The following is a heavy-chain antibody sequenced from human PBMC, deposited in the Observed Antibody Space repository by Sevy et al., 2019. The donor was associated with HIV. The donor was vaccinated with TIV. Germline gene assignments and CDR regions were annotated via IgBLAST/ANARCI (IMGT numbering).Heavy chain of an antibody. D-gene: IGHD3-16*02. Sequence: SGPTLVKPTQTLTLTCTFSGFSLSTSGVGVGWIRQPPGKALEWLALIYWNDDKRYIPSLKSRLTITKDTSKNQVVLTMTNMDPVDTATYYCALLNYDYVWGSYPPPLFDPWGQGTLVTVSS. CDR2: IYWNDDK. CDR3: ALLNYDYVWGSYPPPLFDP. V-gene: IGHV2-5*01. J-gene: IGHJ5*02. CDR1: GFSLSTSGVG.